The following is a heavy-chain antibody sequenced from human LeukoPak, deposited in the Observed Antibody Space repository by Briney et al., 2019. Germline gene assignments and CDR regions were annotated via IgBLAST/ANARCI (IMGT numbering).Heavy chain of an antibody. D-gene: IGHD1-1*01. CDR3: ARDPPNWNDEGDAFDI. CDR2: INPNSGGT. Sequence: ASVKVSCKASGYTFTGYYMHWVRQAPGQGLEWMGWINPNSGGTNYAQKFQGRVTMTRDASISTAYMELSRLRSDDTAVYYCARDPPNWNDEGDAFDIWGQGTMVTVSS. V-gene: IGHV1-2*02. CDR1: GYTFTGYY. J-gene: IGHJ3*02.